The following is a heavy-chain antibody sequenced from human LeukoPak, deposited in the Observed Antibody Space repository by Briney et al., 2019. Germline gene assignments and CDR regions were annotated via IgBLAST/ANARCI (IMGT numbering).Heavy chain of an antibody. CDR1: RFTFSSYG. Sequence: GGSLRLSCAASRFTFSSYGMHWVCQALGKGLEWVAVISYDGSNKYYADSVKGRFTISRDNSKNTLYLQMNSLRAEDTAVYYCAKDKTWSGYSTYYYYGMDVWGQGTTLTVSS. D-gene: IGHD3-3*01. CDR2: ISYDGSNK. V-gene: IGHV3-30*18. J-gene: IGHJ6*02. CDR3: AKDKTWSGYSTYYYYGMDV.